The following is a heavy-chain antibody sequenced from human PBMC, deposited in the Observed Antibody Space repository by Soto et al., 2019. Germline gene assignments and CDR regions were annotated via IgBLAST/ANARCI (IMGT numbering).Heavy chain of an antibody. CDR3: ARGGGYCSGGSCYPTLGYYYGMDV. CDR2: IYTSGST. V-gene: IGHV4-4*07. Sequence: KPSETLSLTCTVSGGSISSYYWSWIRQPAGKGLEWIGRIYTSGSTNYNPSLKSRVTISVDTSKNQFSLKLSSVTAADTAVYYCARGGGYCSGGSCYPTLGYYYGMDVWGQGTTVTVSS. D-gene: IGHD2-15*01. CDR1: GGSISSYY. J-gene: IGHJ6*02.